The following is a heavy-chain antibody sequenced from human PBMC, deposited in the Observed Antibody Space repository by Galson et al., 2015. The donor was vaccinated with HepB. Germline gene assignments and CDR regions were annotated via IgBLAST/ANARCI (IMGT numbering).Heavy chain of an antibody. CDR3: ARVRVYYYYYGTDV. J-gene: IGHJ6*02. V-gene: IGHV4-30-4*01. Sequence: TLSLTCTVSGGSITSGDNYWSWIRQPPGKGLEWIGYISYSGSTYYNPSLKSRVTISVDTSKNQFSLKLSSVTAADTAVYYCARVRVYYYYYGTDVWRPGTPVTASS. CDR2: ISYSGST. CDR1: GGSITSGDNY.